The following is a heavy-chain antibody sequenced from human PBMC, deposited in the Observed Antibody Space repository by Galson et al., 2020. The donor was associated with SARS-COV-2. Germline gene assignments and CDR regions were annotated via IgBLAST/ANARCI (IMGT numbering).Heavy chain of an antibody. D-gene: IGHD3-9*01. Sequence: SGPTLVKPTQTLTLTCTFSGFSLSTSGMCVSWIRQPPGKALEWLALIDWDDDKYYSTSLKTRLTIPKDTSTNQVVLTMTNMDPVYTATYYCARFRYDILTGTYYGMYVWGQGTTVTVSS. CDR3: ARFRYDILTGTYYGMYV. V-gene: IGHV2-70*01. J-gene: IGHJ6*02. CDR2: IDWDDDK. CDR1: GFSLSTSGMC.